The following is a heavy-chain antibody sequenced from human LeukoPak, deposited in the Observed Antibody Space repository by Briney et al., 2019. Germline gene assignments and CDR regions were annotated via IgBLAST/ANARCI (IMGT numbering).Heavy chain of an antibody. D-gene: IGHD2-2*01. V-gene: IGHV4-31*03. CDR3: ARSQYQLLFFRKRGDWFDP. CDR1: GGSISSGGYY. Sequence: SETLSLTCTVSGGSISSGGYYWSWIRQHPGKGLEWIGYIYYSGSTYYNPSLKSRVTISVDTSKNQFSLKLSSVTAADTAVYYCARSQYQLLFFRKRGDWFDPWGQGTLVTVSS. J-gene: IGHJ5*02. CDR2: IYYSGST.